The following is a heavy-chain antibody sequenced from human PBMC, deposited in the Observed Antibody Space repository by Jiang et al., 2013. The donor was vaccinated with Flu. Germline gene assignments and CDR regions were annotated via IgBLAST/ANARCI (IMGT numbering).Heavy chain of an antibody. Sequence: SGAEVKEPGASVKVSCKASGYRFSSDGISWVRQAPGQGLEWMGWIGRYSYDARYGDTRYTQKFQDRLSVTSDTSTSTAYMELRSLRPDDTAMYYCARDSGMSCHQDTCNALDYWGQGTLVTVSS. V-gene: IGHV1-18*01. CDR2: IGRYSYDARYGDT. J-gene: IGHJ4*02. CDR1: GYRFSSDG. D-gene: IGHD3-10*01. CDR3: ARDSGMSCHQDTCNALDY.